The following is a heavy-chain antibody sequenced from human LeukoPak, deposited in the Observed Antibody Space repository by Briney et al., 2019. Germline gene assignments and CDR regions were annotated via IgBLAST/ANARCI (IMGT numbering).Heavy chain of an antibody. Sequence: PSETLSLTCAVYGGSFSGYYWSWIRQPPGKGLEWIGEINHSGSTNYNPSLKSRVTISVGTSKNQFSLKLSSVTAADTAVYYCARGRLTASDYWGQGTLVTVSS. D-gene: IGHD3-16*01. CDR2: INHSGST. J-gene: IGHJ4*02. V-gene: IGHV4-34*01. CDR3: ARGRLTASDY. CDR1: GGSFSGYY.